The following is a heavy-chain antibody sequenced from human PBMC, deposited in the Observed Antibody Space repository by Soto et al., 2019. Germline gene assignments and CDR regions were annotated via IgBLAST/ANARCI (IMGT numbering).Heavy chain of an antibody. D-gene: IGHD2-2*01. CDR2: TSNSGST. CDR1: GGSITSSGYY. V-gene: IGHV4-31*03. J-gene: IGHJ4*02. CDR3: ARGGGSTKGDY. Sequence: QVQLQESGPGLVKPSQTLSLTCTVSGGSITSSGYYWSWIRQHPGEGLEWIGFTSNSGSTSYNPSXKXXVTISVDTSSNQFSLNLKSVTGADTAVYYCARGGGSTKGDYWGQGTLVTVSP.